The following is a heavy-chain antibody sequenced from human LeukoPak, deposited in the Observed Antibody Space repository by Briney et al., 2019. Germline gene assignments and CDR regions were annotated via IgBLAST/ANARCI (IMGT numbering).Heavy chain of an antibody. Sequence: GGSLRLSCAASGFTFDDYAMHWVRQVPGKGLEWVSGISWNRDYIGYADSVKGRFTISRDNAKNSLYLQMNSLRGEDTALYYCAKGRGYSGYDSLDVWGKGTTVTVSS. D-gene: IGHD5-12*01. CDR2: ISWNRDYI. CDR1: GFTFDDYA. V-gene: IGHV3-9*01. J-gene: IGHJ6*04. CDR3: AKGRGYSGYDSLDV.